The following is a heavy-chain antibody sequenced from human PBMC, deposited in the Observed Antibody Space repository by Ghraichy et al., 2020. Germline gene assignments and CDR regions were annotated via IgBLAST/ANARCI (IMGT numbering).Heavy chain of an antibody. D-gene: IGHD4-11*01. Sequence: SETLSLTCTVSGGSISSYYWSWIRQPPGKGLEWIGYIYYSGSTNYNPSLKSRVTISVDTSKNQFSLKLSSVTAADTAVYYCARTENSNYDPGYYYYYMDVWGKGTTVTVSS. CDR3: ARTENSNYDPGYYYYYMDV. V-gene: IGHV4-59*08. CDR1: GGSISSYY. CDR2: IYYSGST. J-gene: IGHJ6*03.